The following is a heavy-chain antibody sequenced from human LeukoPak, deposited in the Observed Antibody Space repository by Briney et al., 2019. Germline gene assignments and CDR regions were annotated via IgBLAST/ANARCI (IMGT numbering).Heavy chain of an antibody. D-gene: IGHD2-21*02. CDR2: IYSGGST. CDR1: GFSVSSNY. Sequence: GGSLRLSCAASGFSVSSNYMSWVRQAPGKGLEWVSVIYSGGSTYYADSVKGRFTISRDNSRNTLYLQMKSLRAEDTAVYYCARTDETAPAEDFQHWGQGTLVTVSS. V-gene: IGHV3-53*01. J-gene: IGHJ1*01. CDR3: ARTDETAPAEDFQH.